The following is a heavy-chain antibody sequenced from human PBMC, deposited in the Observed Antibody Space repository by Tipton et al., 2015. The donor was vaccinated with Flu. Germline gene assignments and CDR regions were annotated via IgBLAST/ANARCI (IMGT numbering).Heavy chain of an antibody. V-gene: IGHV3-20*04. D-gene: IGHD6-13*01. CDR1: GFTFDNYA. J-gene: IGHJ5*02. CDR3: ARAWAAAGSA. CDR2: IDWSGDTR. Sequence: GSLRLSCAASGFTFDNYALSWVRQAPGKGLEWVSGIDWSGDTRGYADSVKGRFTISRDNAKKSLFLQMNSLRAEDTAVYYCARAWAAAGSAWGQGTLVAVSS.